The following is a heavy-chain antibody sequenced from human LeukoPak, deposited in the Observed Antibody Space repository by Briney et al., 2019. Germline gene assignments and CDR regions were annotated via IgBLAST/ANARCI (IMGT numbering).Heavy chain of an antibody. D-gene: IGHD4-11*01. Sequence: GGSLRLSCSASGFPFSSYWMAWVRQAPGKGLEWVASIKQDGGETFYVDSVKGRFTISRDNAKNSLYLQMNSLRAEDTAVYYCTREDHSNYNYWGQGTLVTVSS. CDR3: TREDHSNYNY. J-gene: IGHJ4*02. V-gene: IGHV3-7*01. CDR1: GFPFSSYW. CDR2: IKQDGGET.